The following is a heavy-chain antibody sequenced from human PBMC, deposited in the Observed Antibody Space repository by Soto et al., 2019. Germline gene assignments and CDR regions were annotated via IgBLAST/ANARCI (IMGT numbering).Heavy chain of an antibody. V-gene: IGHV1-18*01. CDR2: ISGYNGNT. Sequence: QVQLVQSGAEVKKPGASVKVSCKASGYPFTSYGISWVRQAPGQGLEWMGWISGYNGNTNNAQKLQGRVTMTTDTSTSTAYKELRSLRSDDTAVYYCARVGWSIAAKDALDIWGQGTKVTVSS. D-gene: IGHD6-6*01. J-gene: IGHJ3*02. CDR1: GYPFTSYG. CDR3: ARVGWSIAAKDALDI.